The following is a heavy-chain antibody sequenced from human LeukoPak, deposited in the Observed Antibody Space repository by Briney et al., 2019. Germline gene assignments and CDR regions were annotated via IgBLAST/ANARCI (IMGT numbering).Heavy chain of an antibody. CDR3: ARDGPYYDFWSGYYGHYYYGMDV. CDR1: GYTFTGYY. Sequence: ASVKVSCTASGYTFTGYYMHWVRQAPGQGLEWMGWINPNSGGTNYAQKFQGWVTMTRDTSISTAYMELSRLRSDDTAVYYCARDGPYYDFWSGYYGHYYYGMDVWGQGTTVTVSS. V-gene: IGHV1-2*04. J-gene: IGHJ6*02. CDR2: INPNSGGT. D-gene: IGHD3-3*01.